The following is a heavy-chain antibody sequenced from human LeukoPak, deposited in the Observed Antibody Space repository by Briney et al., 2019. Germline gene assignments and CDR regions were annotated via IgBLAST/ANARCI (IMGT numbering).Heavy chain of an antibody. CDR3: ARAIAVAGTVDY. Sequence: GGSLRLSCAASGFAFSDYYMSWIRQAPGKGLEWVSYISSSGTTIYYADSVKGRFTISRDNAKNSLYLQMNSLRAEDTAVYYCARAIAVAGTVDYWGQGTLVTVSS. CDR2: ISSSGTTI. J-gene: IGHJ4*02. CDR1: GFAFSDYY. V-gene: IGHV3-11*01. D-gene: IGHD6-19*01.